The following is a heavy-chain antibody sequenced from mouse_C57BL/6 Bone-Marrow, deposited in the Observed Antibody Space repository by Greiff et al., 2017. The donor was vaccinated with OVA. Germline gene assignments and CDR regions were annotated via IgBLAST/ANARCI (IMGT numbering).Heavy chain of an antibody. Sequence: QVQLQQSGADLVKPGASLKLSCKASDYTFTNYDIHWVRQRPEQGLEWIGWIFPGDGRTEYNERFKGKATLTTDKSSSTAYMQLSRLTSEDAAVYFCGRSTAYGSRWYLDVWGAGTTVTVSS. D-gene: IGHD1-1*01. CDR1: DYTFTNYD. J-gene: IGHJ1*01. CDR3: GRSTAYGSRWYLDV. V-gene: IGHV1S56*01. CDR2: IFPGDGRT.